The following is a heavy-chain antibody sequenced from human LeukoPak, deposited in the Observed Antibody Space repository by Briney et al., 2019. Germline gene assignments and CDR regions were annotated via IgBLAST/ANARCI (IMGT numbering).Heavy chain of an antibody. CDR2: IISILGIA. Sequence: ASVKVSFKASGGTFSSYTISWVRQAPGQGLEWMGRIISILGIANYAQKFQGRVAITADKSTSTAYMELSSLRSEDTAVYYCARDARVSSTSRGHWFDPWGQGTLVTVSS. CDR1: GGTFSSYT. V-gene: IGHV1-69*04. J-gene: IGHJ5*02. CDR3: ARDARVSSTSRGHWFDP. D-gene: IGHD2-2*01.